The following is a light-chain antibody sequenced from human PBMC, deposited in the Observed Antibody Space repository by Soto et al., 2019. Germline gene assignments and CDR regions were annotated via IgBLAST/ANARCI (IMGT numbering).Light chain of an antibody. V-gene: IGLV1-47*01. CDR3: AAGDGSLRALL. J-gene: IGLJ2*01. CDR1: SSNIGSNS. Sequence: QAVLTQPPSASGTPGQRVTISCSGNSSNIGSNSVYWYQQFPGTAPKLLIYRDSQRPSGVPDRFSGSKSGTSASLAISGLRSEDEADYHCAAGDGSLRALLFGGGTKLTVL. CDR2: RDS.